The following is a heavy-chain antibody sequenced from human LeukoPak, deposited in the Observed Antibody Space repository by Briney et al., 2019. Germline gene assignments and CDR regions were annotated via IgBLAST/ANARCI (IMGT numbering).Heavy chain of an antibody. CDR3: ARSPPYDSSGYWSPFDY. CDR1: GGSISSYY. Sequence: SETLSLTCTGSGGSISSYYWSWIRQPPGKGLEWIGYIYYSGSTNYNPSLKSRVTISVDTSKNQFSLKLSSVTAADTAVYYCARSPPYDSSGYWSPFDYWGQGTLVTVSS. D-gene: IGHD3-22*01. V-gene: IGHV4-59*01. J-gene: IGHJ4*02. CDR2: IYYSGST.